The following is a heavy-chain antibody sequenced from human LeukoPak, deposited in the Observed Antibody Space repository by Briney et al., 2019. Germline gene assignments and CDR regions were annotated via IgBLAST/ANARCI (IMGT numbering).Heavy chain of an antibody. CDR2: IYSGGST. V-gene: IGHV3-66*02. CDR1: GFTVSGNY. CDR3: ATYLTGTTSVKYYYGMDV. D-gene: IGHD1-7*01. J-gene: IGHJ6*02. Sequence: GGSLRLSCAASGFTVSGNYMSWVRQAPGKGLEWVSVIYSGGSTYYADSVKGRFTISRDNSKNTLYLQMNSLRAEDTAVYYCATYLTGTTSVKYYYGMDVWGQGTTVTVSS.